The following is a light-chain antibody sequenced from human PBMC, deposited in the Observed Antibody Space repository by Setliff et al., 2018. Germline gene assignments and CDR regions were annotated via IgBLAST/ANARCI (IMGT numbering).Light chain of an antibody. J-gene: IGLJ1*01. CDR1: SSDISVYNY. Sequence: QSALPQPAAVSGSPGQSIAISCAGTSSDISVYNYVSWYQQHPGKAPKLMIYEVSKRPSGVPDRFSGSKSGNTASLTISGLQPEDEADYYCSSYEGGNNYVFGSGTKVTVL. CDR2: EVS. CDR3: SSYEGGNNYV. V-gene: IGLV2-8*01.